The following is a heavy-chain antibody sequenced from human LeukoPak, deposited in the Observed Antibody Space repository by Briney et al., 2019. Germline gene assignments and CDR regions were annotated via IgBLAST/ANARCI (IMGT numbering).Heavy chain of an antibody. Sequence: GGSLRLSCAASGFTFSTYWMHWVRQAPGKGLVWVSRINSDGSGTTYADPVEGRFTISRDNAKNTLYLQMNSLRAEDTAVYYCARDHYGDYVFDYWGQGTLVTVSS. CDR3: ARDHYGDYVFDY. J-gene: IGHJ4*02. V-gene: IGHV3-74*01. CDR2: INSDGSGT. D-gene: IGHD4-17*01. CDR1: GFTFSTYW.